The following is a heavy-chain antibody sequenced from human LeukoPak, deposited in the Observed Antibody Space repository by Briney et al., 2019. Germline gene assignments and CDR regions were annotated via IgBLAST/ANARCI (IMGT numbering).Heavy chain of an antibody. CDR3: ARDTPVYCSGGSCYSYLSYYYGMDV. CDR1: GCIFTSYG. Sequence: ASVKVSCKTSGCIFTSYGITWVRQAPGQGLEWLGWISAYNGDTNYAQELQGRVTLTTDTSTSTAYMELRSLRFDDTAVYYCARDTPVYCSGGSCYSYLSYYYGMDVWGQGTTVTVSS. CDR2: ISAYNGDT. D-gene: IGHD2-15*01. V-gene: IGHV1-18*01. J-gene: IGHJ6*02.